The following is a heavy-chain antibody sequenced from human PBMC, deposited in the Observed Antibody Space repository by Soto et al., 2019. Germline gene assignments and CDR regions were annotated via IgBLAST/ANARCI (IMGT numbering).Heavy chain of an antibody. Sequence: QIQLVQSGAEVKKPGASVKVSCKASGYIFTSQGISWVRQAPGQGLEWMGWISTYNGNPNYAQKLQGRVTMTTNTSTTTAFRELRILTSDDSAVYYCARGRTRALDYWGQGTPVIVSS. D-gene: IGHD1-7*01. V-gene: IGHV1-18*01. CDR1: GYIFTSQG. CDR2: ISTYNGNP. CDR3: ARGRTRALDY. J-gene: IGHJ4*02.